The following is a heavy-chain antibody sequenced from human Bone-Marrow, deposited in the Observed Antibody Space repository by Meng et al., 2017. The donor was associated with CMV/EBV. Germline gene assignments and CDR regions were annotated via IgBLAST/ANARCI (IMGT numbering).Heavy chain of an antibody. J-gene: IGHJ2*01. V-gene: IGHV1-46*01. Sequence: SCTASGYTFTNYNIQWVRQAPGQGLEWVGIINPSDSGTSYAQKFQGRVTMTRDTSTNTVYMELSSLRSQDTAVFYCAREAPNWYFDLWGRGTLVTVSS. CDR3: AREAPNWYFDL. CDR1: GYTFTNYN. CDR2: INPSDSGT. D-gene: IGHD2-8*01.